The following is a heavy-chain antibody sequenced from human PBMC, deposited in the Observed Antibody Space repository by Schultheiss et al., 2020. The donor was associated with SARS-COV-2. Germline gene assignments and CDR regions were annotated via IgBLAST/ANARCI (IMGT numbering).Heavy chain of an antibody. V-gene: IGHV4-59*12. J-gene: IGHJ4*02. CDR1: GGSISTYY. CDR2: IYSSGST. CDR3: ARESGRNLCFDY. D-gene: IGHD1-26*01. Sequence: SETLSLTCTVSGGSISTYYWSWIRQPPGKGLEWIGYIYSSGSTNYNPSLKSRVTISVDTSKNQFSLRLSSVTAAYTAVYYCARESGRNLCFDYWGQGTLVTVSS.